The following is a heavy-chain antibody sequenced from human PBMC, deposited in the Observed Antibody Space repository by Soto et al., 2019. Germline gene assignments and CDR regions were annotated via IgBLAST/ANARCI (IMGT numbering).Heavy chain of an antibody. V-gene: IGHV4-34*01. CDR3: AVTLGGSYNWFDP. J-gene: IGHJ5*02. Sequence: SETLSLTCAVYGGSFSGYYWSWIRQPPGKGLEWIGEINHSGSTNYNPSLKSRVTISVDTSKNQFSLKLSSVTAADTAVYYCAVTLGGSYNWFDPWGQGTLVTVSS. CDR1: GGSFSGYY. CDR2: INHSGST. D-gene: IGHD3-16*01.